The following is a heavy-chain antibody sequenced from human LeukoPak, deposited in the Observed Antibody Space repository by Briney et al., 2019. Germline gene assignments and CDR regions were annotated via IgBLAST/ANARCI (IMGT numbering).Heavy chain of an antibody. D-gene: IGHD1-26*01. CDR2: ISYDGSNK. CDR3: ARDGRWEDAFDI. Sequence: GGSLRLSCAASGFTFSSYAMHWVRQAPGKGLEWVAVISYDGSNKYYADSVKGRFTISRDNSKNTLCLQMNSLRAEDTAVYYCARDGRWEDAFDIWGQGTMVTVSS. CDR1: GFTFSSYA. V-gene: IGHV3-30*04. J-gene: IGHJ3*02.